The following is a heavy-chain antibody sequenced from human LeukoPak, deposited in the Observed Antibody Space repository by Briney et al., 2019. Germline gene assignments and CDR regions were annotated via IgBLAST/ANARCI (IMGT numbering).Heavy chain of an antibody. CDR1: DFTFSSYD. CDR2: ISDSGRYI. Sequence: GGSLRLSCVASDFTFSSYDMTWVRQGPGQGLGWVASISDSGRYIFSADSMRGRFTISRDNSATTLYLEIYSLRVDDTATYFCGGKPPGAAYYFDSWGQGTLVAVSS. J-gene: IGHJ4*02. CDR3: GGKPPGAAYYFDS. V-gene: IGHV3-23*01.